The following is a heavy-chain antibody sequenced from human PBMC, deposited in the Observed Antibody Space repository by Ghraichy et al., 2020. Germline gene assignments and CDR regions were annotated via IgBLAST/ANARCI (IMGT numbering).Heavy chain of an antibody. CDR3: ARHGLAPYCSSTSCYEPSGIWFDP. D-gene: IGHD2-2*01. J-gene: IGHJ5*02. Sequence: SETLSLTCTVSGGSISSSSYYWGWIRQPPGKGLEWIGSIYYSGSTYYNPSLKSRVTISVDTSKNQFSLKLSSVTAADTAVYYCARHGLAPYCSSTSCYEPSGIWFDPWGQGTLVTVSS. CDR1: GGSISSSSYY. CDR2: IYYSGST. V-gene: IGHV4-39*01.